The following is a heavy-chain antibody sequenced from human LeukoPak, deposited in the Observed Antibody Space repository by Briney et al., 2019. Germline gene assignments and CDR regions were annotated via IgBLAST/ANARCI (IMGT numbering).Heavy chain of an antibody. D-gene: IGHD3-22*01. V-gene: IGHV4-59*01. CDR3: ARGRTYYDSSGYAY. J-gene: IGHJ4*02. Sequence: SETLSLTCTVSGVSMTNYYWSWIRQPPGKGLEWIGYVYYSGTTNCNPSLKSRVAISVDTSKNQFSLKLNSATAADTAVYYCARGRTYYDSSGYAYWGQGTLVTVSS. CDR2: VYYSGTT. CDR1: GVSMTNYY.